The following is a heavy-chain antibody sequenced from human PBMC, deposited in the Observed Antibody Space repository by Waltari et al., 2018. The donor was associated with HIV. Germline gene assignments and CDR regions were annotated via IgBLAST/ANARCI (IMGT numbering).Heavy chain of an antibody. CDR1: GFTVSSNY. CDR2: IYSVGST. D-gene: IGHD1-20*01. J-gene: IGHJ6*02. V-gene: IGHV3-53*01. Sequence: EVQLVESGGGLIQPGGSLRLSCAASGFTVSSNYMSWARQAPGKGLEWFSLIYSVGSTYYADSGKGRFTISRDNSKNTLYLQMISLRAEDTAVYYCARVGRGIRDGMDVWGQGTTVTVSS. CDR3: ARVGRGIRDGMDV.